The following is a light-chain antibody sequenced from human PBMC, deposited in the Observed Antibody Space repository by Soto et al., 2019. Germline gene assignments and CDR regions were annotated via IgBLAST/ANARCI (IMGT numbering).Light chain of an antibody. V-gene: IGKV3D-20*02. Sequence: ELVLAQSPGTLSLSPGERATLSCRASQALSNSFIAWYQQKPGQAPRLLIYDTSSRATGVPDRYSASGSGTDFTLTISSLEPEDFAVYYCQQRSNWPITFGQGTRLEIK. CDR3: QQRSNWPIT. CDR2: DTS. CDR1: QALSNSF. J-gene: IGKJ5*01.